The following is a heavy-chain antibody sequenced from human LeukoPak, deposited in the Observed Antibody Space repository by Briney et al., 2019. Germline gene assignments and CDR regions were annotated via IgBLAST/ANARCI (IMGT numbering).Heavy chain of an antibody. CDR1: GFTSSSYP. CDR3: AIDYPGPHDAFDI. V-gene: IGHV3-23*01. J-gene: IGHJ3*02. Sequence: RGGSLRDSCADPGFTSSSYPTRCVRASPGGRLECVSRIRVVGGSTYYADPVKGRFSISRDNSKNTLYLQMNSLRAEDTAVYYCAIDYPGPHDAFDIWGQGTMVTVSS. CDR2: IRVVGGST.